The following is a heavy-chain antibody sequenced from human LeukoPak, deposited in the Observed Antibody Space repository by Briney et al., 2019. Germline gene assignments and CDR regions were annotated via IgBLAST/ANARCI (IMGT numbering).Heavy chain of an antibody. D-gene: IGHD2-15*01. Sequence: GASVKVSCKASGCTFTSYDINWVRQATGQGLEWMGWMNPNSGNTGYAQKFQGRVTMTRNTSISTAYMELSSLRSEDTAVYYCARWSGSTEGFDYWGQGTLVTVSS. CDR2: MNPNSGNT. CDR1: GCTFTSYD. V-gene: IGHV1-8*01. CDR3: ARWSGSTEGFDY. J-gene: IGHJ4*02.